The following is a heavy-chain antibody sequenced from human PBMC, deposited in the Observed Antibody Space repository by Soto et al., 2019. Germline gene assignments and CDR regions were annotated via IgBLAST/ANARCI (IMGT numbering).Heavy chain of an antibody. CDR2: IIPIFGTA. Sequence: SVKVSCKASGCTFSSYAISWVRQAPGQGLEWMGGIIPIFGTANYAQKFQGRVTITADESTSTAYMELSSLRSEDTAMYYCARPHYSNYGSLDPWGQGTLVTVSS. CDR1: GCTFSSYA. V-gene: IGHV1-69*13. CDR3: ARPHYSNYGSLDP. D-gene: IGHD4-4*01. J-gene: IGHJ5*02.